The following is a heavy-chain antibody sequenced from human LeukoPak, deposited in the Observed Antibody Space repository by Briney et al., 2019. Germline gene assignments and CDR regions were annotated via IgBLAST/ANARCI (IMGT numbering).Heavy chain of an antibody. J-gene: IGHJ4*02. CDR1: GDSIRSSSYY. Sequence: SETLSLTCTVSGDSIRSSSYYWGWLRQPPGKGLEWIGSMSYSGSTYYNSSLKSRVTISVDTSKNQFSLKLSSVTAADTAVYYCARPLADSSGYFDYWGQGTLVTVSS. V-gene: IGHV4-39*01. CDR2: MSYSGST. D-gene: IGHD3-22*01. CDR3: ARPLADSSGYFDY.